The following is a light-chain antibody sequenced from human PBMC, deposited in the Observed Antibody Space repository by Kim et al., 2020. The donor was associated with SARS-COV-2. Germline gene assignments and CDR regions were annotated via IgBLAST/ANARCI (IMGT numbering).Light chain of an antibody. Sequence: ELTQPPSASGTPGRGVTISCSGGGSNIGTTSVNWYQQLPGRAPKVLIFSNNQRPSGVPDRFSGSKSGTSASLAISGLQSEDEADYYCEAWDATLRGYVFGTGTKVTVL. J-gene: IGLJ1*01. CDR3: EAWDATLRGYV. CDR2: SNN. CDR1: GSNIGTTS. V-gene: IGLV1-44*01.